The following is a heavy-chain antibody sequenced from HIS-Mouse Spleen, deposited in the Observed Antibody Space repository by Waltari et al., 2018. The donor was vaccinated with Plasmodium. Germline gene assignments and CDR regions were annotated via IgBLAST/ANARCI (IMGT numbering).Heavy chain of an antibody. CDR1: GGSISSSSYY. Sequence: QLQLQESGPGLVKPSETLSLTCTVSGGSISSSSYYWGWIRQPPGKGLEWIWSIYYSGSPYYNPSLKSRVTISVDTSKNQFSLKLSSVTAADTAVYYCARGRGACFDYWGQGTLVTVSS. CDR3: ARGRGACFDY. J-gene: IGHJ4*02. CDR2: IYYSGSP. D-gene: IGHD3-16*01. V-gene: IGHV4-39*07.